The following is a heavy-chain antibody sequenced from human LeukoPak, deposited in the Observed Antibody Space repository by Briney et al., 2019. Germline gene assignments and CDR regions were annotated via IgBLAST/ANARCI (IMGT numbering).Heavy chain of an antibody. CDR1: GYTFTRYG. Sequence: ASVKVSCKASGYTFTRYGISWVRQAPGQGLEWMGWISAYNGNTNYVHKLQGRDTITTDTPTSTAYMELRSLRSDETAVYCCARTLVYCSGGSCPGEWFDPWGRGTLVSVSS. D-gene: IGHD2-15*01. CDR3: ARTLVYCSGGSCPGEWFDP. CDR2: ISAYNGNT. V-gene: IGHV1-18*01. J-gene: IGHJ5*02.